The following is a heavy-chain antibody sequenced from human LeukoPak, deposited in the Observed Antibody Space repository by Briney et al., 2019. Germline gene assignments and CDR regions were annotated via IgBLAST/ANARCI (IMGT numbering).Heavy chain of an antibody. V-gene: IGHV3-23*01. Sequence: GGSLRLSRAASGFTFSSYAMSWVRQAPGKGLEWVSAISGSGGSTYYADSVKGRFTISRDNSKNTLYLQMNSLRAEDTAVYYCAKDRAPFEEQWLPSVDYWGQGTLVTVSS. CDR1: GFTFSSYA. D-gene: IGHD6-19*01. J-gene: IGHJ4*02. CDR3: AKDRAPFEEQWLPSVDY. CDR2: ISGSGGST.